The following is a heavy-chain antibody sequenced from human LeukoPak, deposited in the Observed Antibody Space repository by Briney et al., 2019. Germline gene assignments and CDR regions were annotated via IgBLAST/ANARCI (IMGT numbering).Heavy chain of an antibody. J-gene: IGHJ5*02. CDR2: ISISGGSA. CDR3: AKDRDLLFAHCWFDL. D-gene: IGHD3-10*01. Sequence: GGSLRLSCAASGFTFSTYAMSWVRQAPGKGLEWVSGISISGGSAYYADSVKGRFTISRDNSKNTLYLQMNRLRTEDTAVYYCAKDRDLLFAHCWFDLWGQGILVTVSS. V-gene: IGHV3-23*01. CDR1: GFTFSTYA.